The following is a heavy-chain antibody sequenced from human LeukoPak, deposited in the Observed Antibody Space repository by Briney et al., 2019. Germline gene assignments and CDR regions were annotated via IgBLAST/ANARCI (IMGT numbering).Heavy chain of an antibody. CDR3: ARVDYSSGYFADY. Sequence: SETLSLTCAVSGGSISSGGYSWSWIRQPPGKGLEWIGYFYYRGGTSYNPSRKSRVTISADTSKNQFSLKLSSVTAADTAVYXCARVDYSSGYFADYWGQGTLVTVSS. D-gene: IGHD3-22*01. CDR2: FYYRGGT. CDR1: GGSISSGGYS. V-gene: IGHV4-30-4*07. J-gene: IGHJ4*02.